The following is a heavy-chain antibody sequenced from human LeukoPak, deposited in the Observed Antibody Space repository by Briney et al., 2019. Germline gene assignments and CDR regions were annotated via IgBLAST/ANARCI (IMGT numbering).Heavy chain of an antibody. CDR2: IRPHTGET. V-gene: IGHV1-18*01. Sequence: ASVKASCKASGYNFPSNGINWVLQAPGQGLEWMGWIRPHTGETNSAQRFQDRVTMTTDTSTTTAYMEPRSLRFDDTAVYYCARDRGGKGSAIFYWGQGSLVTVSS. D-gene: IGHD2-2*01. J-gene: IGHJ4*02. CDR3: ARDRGGKGSAIFY. CDR1: GYNFPSNG.